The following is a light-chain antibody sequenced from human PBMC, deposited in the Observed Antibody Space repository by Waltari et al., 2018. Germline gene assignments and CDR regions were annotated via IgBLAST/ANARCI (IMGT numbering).Light chain of an antibody. CDR2: AAS. Sequence: EIVMTQSPDTLSVSPGEGVTLSCRATQSVTSNLAWYQQKAGQAPRLLIYAASSRAPGIPVRVSGSGYGTEFSLNSSSLQSEDWGVDDGQQYNQWPPSFGGGTKVEIK. CDR1: QSVTSN. V-gene: IGKV3-15*01. J-gene: IGKJ4*01. CDR3: QQYNQWPPS.